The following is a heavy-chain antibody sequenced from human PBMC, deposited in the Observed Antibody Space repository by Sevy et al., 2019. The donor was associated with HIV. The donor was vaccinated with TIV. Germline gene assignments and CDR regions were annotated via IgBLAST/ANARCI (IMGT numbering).Heavy chain of an antibody. CDR1: GFTVSSVY. V-gene: IGHV3-53*01. Sequence: GESLKISCAASGFTVSSVYMSWVRQAPGKGLEWVSLIYDAGSTYFADSVEGRFTISRDDSKNKLYLQMNSLRAEDTAVYFCARESGYSSSPGAFDIWGQGTMVTVSS. CDR3: ARESGYSSSPGAFDI. CDR2: IYDAGST. D-gene: IGHD6-19*01. J-gene: IGHJ3*02.